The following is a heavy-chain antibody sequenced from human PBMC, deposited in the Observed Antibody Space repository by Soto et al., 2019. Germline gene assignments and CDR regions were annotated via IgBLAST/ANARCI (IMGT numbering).Heavy chain of an antibody. CDR2: IIPIFGTA. Sequence: SVKVSCKASGGTFSTYAINWVRQAPGQGLEWMGGIIPIFGTANYAQKFQGRVTIIVDESTNTTYMALSSLRSEDTAVYYCARDFGFEETYNWLDPWGQGTPVTVSS. V-gene: IGHV1-69*13. CDR1: GGTFSTYA. CDR3: ARDFGFEETYNWLDP. D-gene: IGHD3-10*01. J-gene: IGHJ5*02.